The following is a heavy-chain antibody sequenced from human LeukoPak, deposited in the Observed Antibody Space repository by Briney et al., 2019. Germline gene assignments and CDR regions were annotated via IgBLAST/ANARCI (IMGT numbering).Heavy chain of an antibody. CDR1: GFTFSTYW. CDR2: IKQDESEK. J-gene: IGHJ4*02. D-gene: IGHD3-22*01. Sequence: GRSLRLSCAASGFTFSTYWMSWVRQAPGKGLEWVANIKQDESEKYYVDSVKGRFNISRDNAKNSLYLQMNSLRVEDTAVYYCVREPEDSSGYYYLLSYYFDCWGQGTLVTVSS. V-gene: IGHV3-7*03. CDR3: VREPEDSSGYYYLLSYYFDC.